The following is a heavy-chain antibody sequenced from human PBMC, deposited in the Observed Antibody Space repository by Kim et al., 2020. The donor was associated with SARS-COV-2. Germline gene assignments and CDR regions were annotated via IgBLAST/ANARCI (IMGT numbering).Heavy chain of an antibody. J-gene: IGHJ4*02. Sequence: ASVKVSCKASGYTFTSYYMHWVRQAPGQGLEWMGIINPSGGSTSYAQKFQGRVTMTRDTSTSTVYMELSSLRSEDTAVYYCASGTDGTARPYGFWYWGQGTLVTVSS. V-gene: IGHV1-46*01. D-gene: IGHD6-6*01. CDR3: ASGTDGTARPYGFWY. CDR2: INPSGGST. CDR1: GYTFTSYY.